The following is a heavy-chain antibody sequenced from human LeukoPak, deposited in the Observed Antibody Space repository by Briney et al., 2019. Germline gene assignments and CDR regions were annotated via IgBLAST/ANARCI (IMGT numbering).Heavy chain of an antibody. CDR2: LTPGGDNDI. V-gene: IGHV3-21*06. Sequence: GGSLRLSCAASGFTFTIYSMNWVRQAPGKGLVWDSTLTPGGDNDIHFADSVKGRFTISRDNSKNSLYLQMNSLRADDTAVYYCVRDAYGAHFDYWGQGTLVTVSS. CDR3: VRDAYGAHFDY. J-gene: IGHJ4*02. D-gene: IGHD2-21*01. CDR1: GFTFTIYS.